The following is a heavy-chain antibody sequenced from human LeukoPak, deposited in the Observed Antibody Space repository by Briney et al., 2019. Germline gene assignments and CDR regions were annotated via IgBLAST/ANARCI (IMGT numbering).Heavy chain of an antibody. CDR2: INSRSNDI. J-gene: IGHJ5*02. CDR1: GFSFSDYS. CDR3: AREGWACRYSSSWYPTPSWFDP. D-gene: IGHD6-13*01. V-gene: IGHV3-21*06. Sequence: GGSLRLSCVASGFSFSDYSMNWVRQAPGKGLEWVSSINSRSNDIYYADSVKGRFTISRDNAKNSLYLQMNSLRAEDTAVYYCAREGWACRYSSSWYPTPSWFDPWGQGTLVTVSS.